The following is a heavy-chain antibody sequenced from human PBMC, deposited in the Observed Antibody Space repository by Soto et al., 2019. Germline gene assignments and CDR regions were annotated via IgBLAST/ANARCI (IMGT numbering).Heavy chain of an antibody. Sequence: ASVKVSCKASGYTFTSYAMHWVRQAPGQRLEWMGWINAGNGNTKYSQKFQGRVTITRDTSASTAYMELSSLRSEDTAVYYCAREGLAAARAPNWFDPWGQGTLVTVSS. V-gene: IGHV1-3*01. CDR1: GYTFTSYA. CDR3: AREGLAAARAPNWFDP. D-gene: IGHD6-13*01. CDR2: INAGNGNT. J-gene: IGHJ5*02.